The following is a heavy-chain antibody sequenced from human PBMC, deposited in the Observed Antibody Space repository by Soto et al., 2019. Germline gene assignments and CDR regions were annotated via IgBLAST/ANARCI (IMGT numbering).Heavy chain of an antibody. D-gene: IGHD3-10*01. V-gene: IGHV1-18*01. Sequence: QVQLVQSGAEVKKPGASVKVSCKASGYTFTSYGISWVRQAPGQGLEWMGWISAYNGNTNYAQKLQGRVTMTTDTXTXXACMERGSLRSDDTAVYYCARVPGYYYGSKYGMDVWGQGTTVTVSS. CDR1: GYTFTSYG. CDR3: ARVPGYYYGSKYGMDV. J-gene: IGHJ6*02. CDR2: ISAYNGNT.